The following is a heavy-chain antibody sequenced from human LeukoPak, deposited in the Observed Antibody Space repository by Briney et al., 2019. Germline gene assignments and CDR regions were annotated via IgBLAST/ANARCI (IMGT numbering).Heavy chain of an antibody. J-gene: IGHJ6*03. CDR2: ISSSGSTI. Sequence: GGSLRLSCAASGFTFSDYYMNWIRQAPGKGLEWVSYISSSGSTIYYADSVKGRFTISRDNAKNSLYLQMNSLRAEDMAVYYCARRGPSGYRYMDVWGKGTMVTVSS. CDR1: GFTFSDYY. D-gene: IGHD5-18*01. V-gene: IGHV3-11*04. CDR3: ARRGPSGYRYMDV.